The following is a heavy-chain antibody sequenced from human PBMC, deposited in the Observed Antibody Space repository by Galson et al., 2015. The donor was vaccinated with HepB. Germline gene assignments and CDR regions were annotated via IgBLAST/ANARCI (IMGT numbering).Heavy chain of an antibody. CDR1: GFSFRDYA. CDR2: ISGSGGDT. Sequence: SLRLSCAASGFSFRDYAMTWVRQAPGKGLEWVSTISGSGGDTLYADSVKGRFIISRDNSKNTLYLEMNSLRVDDTAVYSCAKDPWGYNSGWTGTFDIWGQGTLVTVFS. D-gene: IGHD6-19*01. CDR3: AKDPWGYNSGWTGTFDI. J-gene: IGHJ3*02. V-gene: IGHV3-23*01.